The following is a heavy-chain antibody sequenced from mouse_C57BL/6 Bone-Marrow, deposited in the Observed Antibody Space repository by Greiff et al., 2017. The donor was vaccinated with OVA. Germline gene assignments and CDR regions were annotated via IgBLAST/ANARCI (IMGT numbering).Heavy chain of an antibody. CDR1: GFTFSDYY. CDR3: AREGYYGFDY. CDR2: INYDGSST. Sequence: EVKLVESEGGLVQPGSSMKLSCTASGFTFSDYYMAWVRQVPEKGLEWVANINYDGSSTYYLDSLKSRFIISRDNAKNILYLQISSLKSEDTATYYCAREGYYGFDYWGQGTTLTVSS. V-gene: IGHV5-16*01. J-gene: IGHJ2*01. D-gene: IGHD1-1*01.